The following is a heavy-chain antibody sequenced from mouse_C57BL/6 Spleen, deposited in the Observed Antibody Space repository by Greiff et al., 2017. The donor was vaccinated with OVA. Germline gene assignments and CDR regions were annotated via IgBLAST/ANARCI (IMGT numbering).Heavy chain of an antibody. CDR2: IDPNSGGT. CDR3: ATSVGPYAMDY. J-gene: IGHJ4*01. Sequence: QVQLQQSGAELVKPGASVKLSCKASGYTFTSYWMHWVKQRPGRGLEWIGRIDPNSGGTKYNEKFKSKATLTVDKPSSTAYMQLSSLTSEDSAVYYCATSVGPYAMDYWGQGTSVTVSS. D-gene: IGHD4-1*01. CDR1: GYTFTSYW. V-gene: IGHV1-72*01.